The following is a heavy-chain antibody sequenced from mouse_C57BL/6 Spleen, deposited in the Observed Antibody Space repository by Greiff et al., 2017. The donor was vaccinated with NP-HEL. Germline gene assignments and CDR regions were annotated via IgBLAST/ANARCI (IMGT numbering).Heavy chain of an antibody. CDR3: ARFPITTVVDYFDY. J-gene: IGHJ2*01. V-gene: IGHV1-50*01. D-gene: IGHD1-1*01. CDR2: IDPSDSYT. CDR1: GYTFTSYW. Sequence: VQLQQPGAELVKPGASVKLSCKASGYTFTSYWMQWVKQRPGQGLEWIGEIDPSDSYTNYNQKFKGKATLTVDTSSSTAYMQLSSLTSEDSAVYYCARFPITTVVDYFDYWGQGTTLTVSS.